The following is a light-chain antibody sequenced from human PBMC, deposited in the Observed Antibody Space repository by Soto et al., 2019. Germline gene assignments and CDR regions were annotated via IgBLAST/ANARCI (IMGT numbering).Light chain of an antibody. J-gene: IGLJ2*01. CDR1: RGHSSYA. CDR2: LNSDGSH. V-gene: IGLV4-69*01. CDR3: QTWGTGIVV. Sequence: QLVLTQSPSASASLGASVKLTCTLSRGHSSYAIAWHQQQPEKGPRYLMKLNSDGSHSKGDGIPDRFSGSSSGAERYLTISRLQSEDEADYYCQTWGTGIVVFGGGTKLTVL.